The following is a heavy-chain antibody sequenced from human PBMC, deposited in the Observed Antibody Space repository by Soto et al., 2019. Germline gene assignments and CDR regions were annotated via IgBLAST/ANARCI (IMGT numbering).Heavy chain of an antibody. D-gene: IGHD4-17*01. J-gene: IGHJ6*03. CDR1: GGSISSSSYY. V-gene: IGHV4-39*01. CDR2: IYYSGST. Sequence: PSETLSLTCTVSGGSISSSSYYWGWIRQPPGKGLEWIGSIYYSGSTYYNPSLKSRVTISVDTSKNQFSLKLSSVTAADTAVYYCARHRRYGDYPYYYYYMDVWGKGTTVTVSS. CDR3: ARHRRYGDYPYYYYYMDV.